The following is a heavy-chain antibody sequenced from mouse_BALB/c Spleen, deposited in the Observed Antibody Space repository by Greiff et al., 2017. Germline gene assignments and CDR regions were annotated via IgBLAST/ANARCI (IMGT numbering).Heavy chain of an antibody. J-gene: IGHJ2*01. CDR1: GYAFSSSW. CDR2: IYPGDGDT. D-gene: IGHD3-1*01. Sequence: QVQLQQSGPELVKPGASVKISCKASGYAFSSSWMNWVKQRPGQGLEWIGRIYPGDGDTNYNGKFKGKATLTADKSSSTAYMQLSSLTSVDSAVYFCARGIQLGLFDYWGQGTTLTVSS. CDR3: ARGIQLGLFDY. V-gene: IGHV1-82*01.